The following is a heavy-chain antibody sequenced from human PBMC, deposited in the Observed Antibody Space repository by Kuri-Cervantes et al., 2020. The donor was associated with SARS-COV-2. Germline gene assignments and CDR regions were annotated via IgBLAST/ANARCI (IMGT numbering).Heavy chain of an antibody. CDR1: GFTFTNYA. CDR2: IWHDGTKK. J-gene: IGHJ6*02. Sequence: GGSLRLSCAASGFTFTNYAMYWVRQSPGKGLEWVTTIWHDGTKKYYADSVRGRFTISRDNPKNTVNLQMNSLRVEDTAVYYCARGPFYRTISGGTYGMDVWGQGTTVTVSS. V-gene: IGHV3-33*01. CDR3: ARGPFYRTISGGTYGMDV. D-gene: IGHD3-3*01.